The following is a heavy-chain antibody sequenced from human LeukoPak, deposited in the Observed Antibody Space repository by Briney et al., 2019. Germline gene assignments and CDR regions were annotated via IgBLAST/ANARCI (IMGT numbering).Heavy chain of an antibody. CDR2: INQSGST. CDR3: ARGWVRRSLDY. J-gene: IGHJ4*02. D-gene: IGHD4-23*01. CDR1: GGSFSGYY. V-gene: IGHV4-34*01. Sequence: PSETLSLTCAVYGGSFSGYYWSWIRQPPGKGLEWIGEINQSGSTNYNPSLKSRVTISVDTSKNQFSLKLSSVTAADTAVYYCARGWVRRSLDYWGQGTLVTVSS.